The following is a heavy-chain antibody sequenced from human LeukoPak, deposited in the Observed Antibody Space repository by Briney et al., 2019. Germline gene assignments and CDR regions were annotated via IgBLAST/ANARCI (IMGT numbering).Heavy chain of an antibody. CDR3: ARSFTPSFDY. J-gene: IGHJ4*02. CDR1: GGSFSGYY. Sequence: PSETLSLTCAVYGGSFSGYYWSWIRQPPGKGLEWIGEINHSGSTNHNPSLKSRVTIPVDTSKNQFSLKLSSVTAADTAVYYCARSFTPSFDYWGQGTLVTVSS. V-gene: IGHV4-34*01. CDR2: INHSGST.